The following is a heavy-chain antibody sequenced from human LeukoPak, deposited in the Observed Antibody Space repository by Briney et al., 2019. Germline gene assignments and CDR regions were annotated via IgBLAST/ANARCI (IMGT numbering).Heavy chain of an antibody. Sequence: GGSLRLSCAASDFMFATYTMNWVRQAPGKGLEWVSCISPSSFSIYYADSLKGRFTISRDNSKNSLYLQMNSLRVEDTAIYYCTRDSHGGSGWYGYFDLWGRGALVTVSS. J-gene: IGHJ2*01. CDR2: ISPSSFSI. D-gene: IGHD6-19*01. CDR1: DFMFATYT. V-gene: IGHV3-21*01. CDR3: TRDSHGGSGWYGYFDL.